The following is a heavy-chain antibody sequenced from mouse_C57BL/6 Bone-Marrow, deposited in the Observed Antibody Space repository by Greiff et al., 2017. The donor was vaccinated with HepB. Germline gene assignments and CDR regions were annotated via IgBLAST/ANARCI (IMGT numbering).Heavy chain of an antibody. J-gene: IGHJ2*01. D-gene: IGHD2-5*01. CDR1: GYTFTSYW. Sequence: QVQLQQPGAELVRPGSSVKLSCKASGYTFTSYWMDWVKQRPGQGLEWIGNIYPSDSETHYNQKFKDKATLTVDKSSSTAYMQLSSLTSEDSAVYYCARGIFFYSNYGYWGQGTTLTVSS. V-gene: IGHV1-61*01. CDR3: ARGIFFYSNYGY. CDR2: IYPSDSET.